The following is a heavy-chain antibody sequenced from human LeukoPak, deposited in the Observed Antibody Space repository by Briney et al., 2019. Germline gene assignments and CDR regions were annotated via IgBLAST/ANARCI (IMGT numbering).Heavy chain of an antibody. Sequence: GGSLRLSCAASGFTFSTYSMNWVRQAPGKGLEWVSYITSSSSTIYYADSVEGRFTISRDNAKNSLYLHMNSLRDEDTAVYYCARQFALWGQGTLVTVSS. CDR3: ARQFAL. V-gene: IGHV3-48*02. D-gene: IGHD3-10*01. CDR1: GFTFSTYS. CDR2: ITSSSSTI. J-gene: IGHJ4*02.